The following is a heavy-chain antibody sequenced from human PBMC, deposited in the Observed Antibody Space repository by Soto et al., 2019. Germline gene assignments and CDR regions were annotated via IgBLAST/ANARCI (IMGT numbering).Heavy chain of an antibody. Sequence: EVQLVEPGGGLVQPGGSLRLSCTDSGFSFSNYWMHWVRQGPGKGLVWVSRINTDGSSTNYADSVKGRFTISRDNAKNTLYLQMNSLRAEDTAVYYCARSPGGYYIDWGQGTMVTVSS. J-gene: IGHJ3*01. D-gene: IGHD3-9*01. CDR3: ARSPGGYYID. CDR1: GFSFSNYW. V-gene: IGHV3-74*01. CDR2: INTDGSST.